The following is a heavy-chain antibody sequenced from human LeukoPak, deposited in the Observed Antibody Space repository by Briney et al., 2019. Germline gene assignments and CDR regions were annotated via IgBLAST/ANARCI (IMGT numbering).Heavy chain of an antibody. CDR1: GFTFSSYG. Sequence: GGTLRLSCAASGFTFSSYGMSWVRQAPGKGLEWVSAISGSGGSTYYADSVKGRFTISRDNSKNTLYLQMNSLRAEDTAVYYCARANERYYDSSAFDYWGQGTLVTVSS. CDR2: ISGSGGST. J-gene: IGHJ4*02. V-gene: IGHV3-23*01. CDR3: ARANERYYDSSAFDY. D-gene: IGHD3-22*01.